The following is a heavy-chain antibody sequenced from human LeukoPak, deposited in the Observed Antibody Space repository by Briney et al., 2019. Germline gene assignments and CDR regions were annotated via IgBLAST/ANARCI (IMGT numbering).Heavy chain of an antibody. CDR2: IYSSETT. J-gene: IGHJ6*03. D-gene: IGHD2-21*02. CDR3: ARHFPYCGGDCPYYYMDV. V-gene: IGHV4-4*09. CDR1: GASISSDY. Sequence: PSETLSLTCSVSGASISSDYWSWIRQPPGKGLEWIGNIYSSETTKYNPSLGSRATISGDTSKNQFSLKLGSVTAADTAVYYCARHFPYCGGDCPYYYMDVWGKGTTVTVSS.